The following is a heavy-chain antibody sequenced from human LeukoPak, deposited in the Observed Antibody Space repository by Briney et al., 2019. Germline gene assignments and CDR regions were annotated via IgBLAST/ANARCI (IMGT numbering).Heavy chain of an antibody. CDR3: ARASRAVAGPYYFDY. D-gene: IGHD6-19*01. CDR2: ISSSGSTI. V-gene: IGHV3-48*04. J-gene: IGHJ4*02. CDR1: GFTFSNFG. Sequence: GGSLRLSCAASGFTFSNFGMHWVRRAPGKGLEWVSYISSSGSTIYYADSVKGRFTISRDNAKNSLYLQMNSLRAEDTAVYYCARASRAVAGPYYFDYWGQGTLVTVSS.